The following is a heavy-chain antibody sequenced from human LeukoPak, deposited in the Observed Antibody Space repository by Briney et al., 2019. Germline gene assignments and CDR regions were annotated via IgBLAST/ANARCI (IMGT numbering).Heavy chain of an antibody. CDR3: TRADYSSYYYGMDV. J-gene: IGHJ6*02. D-gene: IGHD4-11*01. CDR1: GFSVSDYY. V-gene: IGHV3-49*03. Sequence: PGGSLRLSCAASGFSVSDYYMSWFRQAPGKGLEWVGFIRSKAYGGTTEYAASVKGRFTISRDDSKSIAYLQMNSLKTEDTAVYYCTRADYSSYYYGMDVWGQGTTVTVSS. CDR2: IRSKAYGGTT.